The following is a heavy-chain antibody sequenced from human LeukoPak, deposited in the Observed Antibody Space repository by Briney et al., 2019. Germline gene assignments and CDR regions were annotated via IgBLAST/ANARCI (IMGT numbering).Heavy chain of an antibody. D-gene: IGHD6-19*01. V-gene: IGHV3-23*01. CDR3: ARIVQWPKGFDH. CDR1: GFTFSTYA. CDR2: ISIGGNT. Sequence: GGSLRLSCAASGFTFSTYAMTWVRQAPGKGLEWVSAISIGGNTFYADSVKGRFTISRDNSKNTLYLQISSLRAEDTAAYYCARIVQWPKGFDHWGQGALVTVSS. J-gene: IGHJ4*02.